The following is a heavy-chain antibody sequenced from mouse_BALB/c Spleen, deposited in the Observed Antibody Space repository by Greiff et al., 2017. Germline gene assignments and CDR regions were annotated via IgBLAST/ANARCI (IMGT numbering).Heavy chain of an antibody. D-gene: IGHD2-2*01. CDR3: ARNYGYDGTWFAY. CDR1: GYTFTSYY. Sequence: LVESGPELVKPGASVRISCKASGYTFTSYYIHWVKQRPGQGLEWIGWIYPGNVNTKYNEKFKGKATLTADKSSSTAYMQLSSLTSEDSAVYFCARNYGYDGTWFAYWGQGTLVTVSA. CDR2: IYPGNVNT. J-gene: IGHJ3*01. V-gene: IGHV1S56*01.